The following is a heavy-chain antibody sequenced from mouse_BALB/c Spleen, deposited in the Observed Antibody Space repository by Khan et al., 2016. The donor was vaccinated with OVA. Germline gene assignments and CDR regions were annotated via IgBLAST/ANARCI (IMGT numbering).Heavy chain of an antibody. CDR2: ISSGSTYT. J-gene: IGHJ1*01. CDR3: TRDGNYAHWYFDV. Sequence: EVELVESGGGLVRPGGSLKLSCAASGFSFTSYTMSWVRQTPEKRLEWVATISSGSTYTYYPDSVKGRFTISRDNAKITLYLQMSSLKYEDTAMFYGTRDGNYAHWYFDVWGAGTTVTVSS. V-gene: IGHV5-6-4*01. CDR1: GFSFTSYT. D-gene: IGHD2-1*01.